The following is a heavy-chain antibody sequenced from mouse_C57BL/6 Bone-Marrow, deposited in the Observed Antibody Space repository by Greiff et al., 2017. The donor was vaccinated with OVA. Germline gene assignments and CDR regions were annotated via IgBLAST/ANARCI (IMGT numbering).Heavy chain of an antibody. V-gene: IGHV1-50*01. CDR3: ARKVAFDY. J-gene: IGHJ2*01. CDR2: IDPSDSYT. CDR1: GYTFTSYW. Sequence: QVQLQQSGAELVKPGASVKLSCKASGYTFTSYWMQWVKQRPGQGLEWIGEIDPSDSYTNYNEKFKGKATLTVDTSSSTAYMQLSSLTSEDSAVYYCARKVAFDYWGQGTTLTVSS. D-gene: IGHD1-1*01.